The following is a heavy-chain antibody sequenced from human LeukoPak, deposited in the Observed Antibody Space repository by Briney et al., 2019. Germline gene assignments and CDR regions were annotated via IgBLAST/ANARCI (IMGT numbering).Heavy chain of an antibody. Sequence: ASVKVSCKASGYTFTSYGISWVRQAPGQGLEWMGWISAYNGNTNYAQKLQGRVTMTTDTSTSTAYMELRSLRSDDTAVYYCARVVVDPYSSSWHHAEYWGQGTLVTVSS. J-gene: IGHJ4*02. CDR3: ARVVVDPYSSSWHHAEY. CDR2: ISAYNGNT. D-gene: IGHD6-13*01. V-gene: IGHV1-18*01. CDR1: GYTFTSYG.